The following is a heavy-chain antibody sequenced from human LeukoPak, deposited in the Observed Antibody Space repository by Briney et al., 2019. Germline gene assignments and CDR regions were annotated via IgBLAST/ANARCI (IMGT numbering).Heavy chain of an antibody. CDR1: RFTFSSYS. V-gene: IGHV3-21*01. CDR2: ISSSSSYI. CDR3: ARNPEHYDFWSGFSSYYYYGMDV. Sequence: GGSLRLSCAASRFTFSSYSMNWVRQAPGKGLEWVSSISSSSSYIYYADSVKGRFTISRDNAKKSLYLQMNSLRAEDTAVYYCARNPEHYDFWSGFSSYYYYGMDVWGQGTTVTVSS. J-gene: IGHJ6*02. D-gene: IGHD3-3*01.